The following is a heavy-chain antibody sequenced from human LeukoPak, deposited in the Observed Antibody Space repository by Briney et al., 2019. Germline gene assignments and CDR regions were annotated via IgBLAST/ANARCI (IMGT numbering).Heavy chain of an antibody. CDR3: ARSIDSSGYYYVSLDY. CDR2: IYSGGST. J-gene: IGHJ4*02. D-gene: IGHD3-22*01. Sequence: PGGSLRLSCAASGFTVSSNYMSWVRQAPGKGLEGVSVIYSGGSTYYADSVKGRFTISRDNSKNTLYLQMNSLRAEDTAVYYCARSIDSSGYYYVSLDYWGQGTLVTVSS. CDR1: GFTVSSNY. V-gene: IGHV3-53*01.